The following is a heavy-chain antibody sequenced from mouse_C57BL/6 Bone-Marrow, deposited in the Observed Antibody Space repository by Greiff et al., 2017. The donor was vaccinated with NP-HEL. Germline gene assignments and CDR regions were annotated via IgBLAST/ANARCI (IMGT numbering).Heavy chain of an antibody. V-gene: IGHV1-81*01. CDR1: GYTFTSYG. CDR3: AREAVVAPFAY. CDR2: IYPRSGNT. Sequence: LVESGAELARPGASVKLSCKASGYTFTSYGISWVKQRTGQGLEWIGEIYPRSGNTYYNEKFKGKATLTADKSSSTAYMELRSLTSEDSAVDFCAREAVVAPFAYGGQGPLVTVSA. J-gene: IGHJ3*01. D-gene: IGHD1-1*01.